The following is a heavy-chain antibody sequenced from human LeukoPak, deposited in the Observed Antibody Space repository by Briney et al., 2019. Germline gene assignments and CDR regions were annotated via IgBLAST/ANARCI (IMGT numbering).Heavy chain of an antibody. V-gene: IGHV3-30-3*01. D-gene: IGHD3-3*01. CDR3: ARGDVFGVVISGY. J-gene: IGHJ4*02. Sequence: PGGSLRLSCAASGFSFSTFAMHWVRQAPGKGLEWVAVISSDGSRKYYADSVKGRFTISRDNAKNSLYLQMNSLRAEDTAVYYCARGDVFGVVISGYWGQGTLVTVSS. CDR2: ISSDGSRK. CDR1: GFSFSTFA.